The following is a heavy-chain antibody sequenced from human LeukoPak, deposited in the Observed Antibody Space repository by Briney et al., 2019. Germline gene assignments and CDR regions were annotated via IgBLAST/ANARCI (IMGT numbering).Heavy chain of an antibody. D-gene: IGHD1-7*01. CDR2: ISSSSSYI. V-gene: IGHV3-21*01. Sequence: PGGSLRLSCAASGFTFSSYSMNWVRQAPGKGLEWVSSISSSSSYIYYADSVKGRFTISRDNAKNSLYLQMNSLRAEDTAVYCCARGGNYGLYYYYYMDVWGKGTTVTVSS. CDR1: GFTFSSYS. J-gene: IGHJ6*03. CDR3: ARGGNYGLYYYYYMDV.